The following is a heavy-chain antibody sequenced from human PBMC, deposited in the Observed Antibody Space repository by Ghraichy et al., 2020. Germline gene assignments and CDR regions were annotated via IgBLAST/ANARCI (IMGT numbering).Heavy chain of an antibody. CDR1: GGSISSSNW. J-gene: IGHJ4*02. V-gene: IGHV4-4*02. CDR3: TRVPPQSSSWYFDY. CDR2: IYHSGRT. D-gene: IGHD6-13*01. Sequence: SETLSLTCAVSGGSISSSNWWSWVRQPPGKGLEWIGEIYHSGRTNYNPSLKRRVTISVDKSKNQFSLKLSSVTAADTDVYYCTRVPPQSSSWYFDYWGQGTLVTVSS.